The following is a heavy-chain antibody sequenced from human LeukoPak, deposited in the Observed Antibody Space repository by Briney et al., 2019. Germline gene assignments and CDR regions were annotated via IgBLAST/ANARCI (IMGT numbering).Heavy chain of an antibody. CDR1: GFTFSSYG. Sequence: TGGSLRLSCAASGFTFSSYGMSWVRQAPGKGLEWVSAISGSGGSTYYADSVKGRFTISRDNSKNTLYLQMNSLRAEETAVYYCAKSPDSMVRGVIIGYMDVWGKGTTVTISS. CDR3: AKSPDSMVRGVIIGYMDV. V-gene: IGHV3-23*01. D-gene: IGHD3-10*01. J-gene: IGHJ6*03. CDR2: ISGSGGST.